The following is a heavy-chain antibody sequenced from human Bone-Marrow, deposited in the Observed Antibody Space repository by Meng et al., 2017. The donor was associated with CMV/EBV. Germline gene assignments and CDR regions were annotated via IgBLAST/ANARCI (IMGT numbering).Heavy chain of an antibody. V-gene: IGHV1-8*01. J-gene: IGHJ4*02. D-gene: IGHD3-10*01. Sequence: SCKTSGYTFTSYDVHWVRQATGHGLEWMGWMNPNSGNTGYLQKFQDRVTMTRNTSISTAYMELSSLTSEDTAIYYCARFASGSSTNWGRGTLVTVSS. CDR3: ARFASGSSTN. CDR2: MNPNSGNT. CDR1: GYTFTSYD.